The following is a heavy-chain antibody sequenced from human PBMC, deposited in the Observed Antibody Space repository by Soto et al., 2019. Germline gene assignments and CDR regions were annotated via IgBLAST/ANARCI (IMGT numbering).Heavy chain of an antibody. J-gene: IGHJ4*02. CDR2: IIPIFGTA. V-gene: IGHV1-69*13. CDR3: ARANSGWYGADY. D-gene: IGHD6-19*01. CDR1: GGTFSSYA. Sequence: GASVKVSCKASGGTFSSYAISWVRQAPGQGLEWMGGIIPIFGTANYAQKFQGRVTITADESTSTAYMELSSLRSEDTAVYYCARANSGWYGADYWGQGTLVTVSS.